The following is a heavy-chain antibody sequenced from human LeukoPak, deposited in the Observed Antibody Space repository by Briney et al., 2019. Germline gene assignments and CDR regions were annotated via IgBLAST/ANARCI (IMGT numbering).Heavy chain of an antibody. Sequence: SETLSLTCTVSGGSISSYYWSWIRQPPGKGLEWIGYIYYSGSTNYNPSLKSRVTISVDTSKNQFSLKLSSVTAADTAVYYCARTTYYDLGGWFDPWGQGTLVTVSS. D-gene: IGHD3-3*01. CDR2: IYYSGST. CDR3: ARTTYYDLGGWFDP. V-gene: IGHV4-59*01. CDR1: GGSISSYY. J-gene: IGHJ5*02.